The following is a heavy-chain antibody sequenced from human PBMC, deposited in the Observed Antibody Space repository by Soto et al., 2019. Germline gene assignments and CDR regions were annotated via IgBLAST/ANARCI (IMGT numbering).Heavy chain of an antibody. CDR3: ARLYDSSGYSSL. J-gene: IGHJ4*02. V-gene: IGHV3-30*03. Sequence: QVQLVESGGGVVQPGRSLRLSCAASGFTFSSYCMHWVRQAPGKGLEWVAVISYDGSNKYYADSVKGRFTISRDNSKNTLYLQMNSLRAEDTAVYYCARLYDSSGYSSLWGQGTLVTVSS. D-gene: IGHD3-22*01. CDR2: ISYDGSNK. CDR1: GFTFSSYC.